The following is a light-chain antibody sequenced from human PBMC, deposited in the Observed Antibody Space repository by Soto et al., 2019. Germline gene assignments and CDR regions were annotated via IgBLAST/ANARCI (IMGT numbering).Light chain of an antibody. CDR1: QTVLYSSNNANY. CDR3: QQYYSTPLT. J-gene: IGKJ4*01. CDR2: WAS. Sequence: DIVMTQSPDSLAVSLGERATINCKSSQTVLYSSNNANYLAWYQQKAGQSPKLLIYWASTRESGVPDRFGGSGSGTDFTLTISSLHAEDVAVYYCQQYYSTPLTFGGGTKVEIK. V-gene: IGKV4-1*01.